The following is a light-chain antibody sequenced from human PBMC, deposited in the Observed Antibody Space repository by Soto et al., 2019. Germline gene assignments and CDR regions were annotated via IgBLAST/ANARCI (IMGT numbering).Light chain of an antibody. V-gene: IGKV3-11*01. CDR3: QQYNNWPYT. CDR2: DAS. Sequence: EIVLTQSPVTLSLSPGERATLSCRASQSVTTFLAWYQQKPGQAPRLLIYDASKRATGIPARFSGSRSGTEFTLTISSLQSEDFAVYYCQQYNNWPYTFGQGTKLEIK. CDR1: QSVTTF. J-gene: IGKJ2*01.